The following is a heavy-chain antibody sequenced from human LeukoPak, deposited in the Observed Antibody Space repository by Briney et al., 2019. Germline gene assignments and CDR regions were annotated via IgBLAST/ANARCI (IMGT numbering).Heavy chain of an antibody. J-gene: IGHJ5*02. CDR2: ISYDGSNK. CDR3: ARGTRFNGWFDP. Sequence: GGSLRLSCAASGFTFSSYAMHWVRQAPGKGLEWVAVISYDGSNKYYADSVKGRFTISRDNSKNTLYLQMNSLRAEDTAVYYCARGTRFNGWFDPWGQGTLVTVSS. CDR1: GFTFSSYA. V-gene: IGHV3-30*04. D-gene: IGHD3-16*01.